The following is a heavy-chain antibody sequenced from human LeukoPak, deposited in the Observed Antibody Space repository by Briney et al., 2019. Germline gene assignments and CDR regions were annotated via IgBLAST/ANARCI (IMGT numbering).Heavy chain of an antibody. J-gene: IGHJ4*02. Sequence: GGSLRLSCAASRFTLSTYWMSWVRQAPGKGLEWVAHIKQDGSQEYYVDSVKGRFTISRDSAKNSLYLQMNSLRAEDTAVYYCARDPLGDSTYYFDYWGQGTLVTVSS. V-gene: IGHV3-7*01. CDR1: RFTLSTYW. CDR2: IKQDGSQE. CDR3: ARDPLGDSTYYFDY. D-gene: IGHD2-21*01.